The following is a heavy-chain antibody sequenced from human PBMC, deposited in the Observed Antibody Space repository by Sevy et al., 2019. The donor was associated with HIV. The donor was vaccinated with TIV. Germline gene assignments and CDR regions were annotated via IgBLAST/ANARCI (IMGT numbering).Heavy chain of an antibody. CDR1: GFTFSGSA. J-gene: IGHJ4*02. CDR3: TRYYNWNEDY. Sequence: GGSLRLSCAASGFTFSGSAMHWVRQASGKGLEWVGRIRSKANSYATAYAASVKGRVTISRDDSKNTAYLQMNSLKTEDTAVYYCTRYYNWNEDYWGQGTLVTVSS. CDR2: IRSKANSYAT. V-gene: IGHV3-73*01. D-gene: IGHD1-20*01.